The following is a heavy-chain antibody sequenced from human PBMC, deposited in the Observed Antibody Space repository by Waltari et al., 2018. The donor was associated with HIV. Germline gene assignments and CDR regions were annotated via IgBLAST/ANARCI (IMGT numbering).Heavy chain of an antibody. Sequence: QVQLVQSGAEVKKPGGSVKVSCKASGYTFPGYGISWVRQAPGQGLEWMGWISAYNGNTHYAQKLQGRVTMTTDTSTSTAYMELRSLRSDDTAVYYCARGIPSSSGWSVSDYWGQGTLVTVSS. CDR1: GYTFPGYG. D-gene: IGHD6-19*01. CDR2: ISAYNGNT. J-gene: IGHJ4*02. V-gene: IGHV1-18*01. CDR3: ARGIPSSSGWSVSDY.